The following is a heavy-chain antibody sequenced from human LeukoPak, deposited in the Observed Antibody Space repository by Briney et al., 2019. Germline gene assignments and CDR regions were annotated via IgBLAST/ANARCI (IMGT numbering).Heavy chain of an antibody. J-gene: IGHJ5*02. CDR1: GYTFTGYY. Sequence: ASVKASCKASGYTFTGYYMHWVRQAPGQGLEWMGWINPNSGGTNYAQKFQGRVTMTRDTSISTAYMELSRLGSDDTAVYYCARDSGSYYDWFDPWGQGTLVTVSS. V-gene: IGHV1-2*02. CDR3: ARDSGSYYDWFDP. CDR2: INPNSGGT. D-gene: IGHD1-26*01.